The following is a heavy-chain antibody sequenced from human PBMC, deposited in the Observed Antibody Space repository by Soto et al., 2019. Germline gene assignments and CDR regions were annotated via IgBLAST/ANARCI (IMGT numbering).Heavy chain of an antibody. CDR2: IYWDDDK. V-gene: IGHV2-5*02. CDR1: GFSLSTSGVG. CDR3: AHGLKAFGVVIAPFDP. D-gene: IGHD3-3*01. J-gene: IGHJ5*02. Sequence: KSGPTLVNPTQTLTLTCTFSGFSLSTSGVGVGWIRQPPGKALEWLALIYWDDDKRYSPSLKSRLTITKDTSKNQVVLTMTNMDPVDTATYYCAHGLKAFGVVIAPFDPWGQGTLVTVSS.